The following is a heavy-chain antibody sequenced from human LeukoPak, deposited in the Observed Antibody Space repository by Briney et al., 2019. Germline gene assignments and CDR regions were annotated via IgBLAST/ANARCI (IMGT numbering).Heavy chain of an antibody. CDR3: AKNRRVHTTDYTDY. CDR1: GFTFQHHG. Sequence: PGGSLRLSCTASGFTFQHHGMTWVRQAPGKGLEWVSSISGSGDKTNYADSVKGRFTISRDNSKGTLFLQMNSLRVEDTAIYFCAKNRRVHTTDYTDYWGQGTPVTVSS. CDR2: ISGSGDKT. D-gene: IGHD1-1*01. J-gene: IGHJ4*02. V-gene: IGHV3-23*01.